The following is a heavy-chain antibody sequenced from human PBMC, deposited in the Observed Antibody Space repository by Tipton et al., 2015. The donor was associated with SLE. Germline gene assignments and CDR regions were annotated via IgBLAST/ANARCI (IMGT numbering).Heavy chain of an antibody. Sequence: TLSLTCAVSGASFSGYYWSWIRQPPGKGLEWIGEINHSGSTNYNPSLKSRVTISVDTSKNQVSLRLTSVTAADTAVYTCASFGAANYYYYYMDVWGKGTTVTVSS. CDR1: GASFSGYY. V-gene: IGHV4-34*01. CDR2: INHSGST. CDR3: ASFGAANYYYYYMDV. D-gene: IGHD3-16*01. J-gene: IGHJ6*03.